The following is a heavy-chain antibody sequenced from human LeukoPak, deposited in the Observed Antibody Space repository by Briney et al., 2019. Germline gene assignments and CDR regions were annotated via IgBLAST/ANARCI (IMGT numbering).Heavy chain of an antibody. Sequence: GGSLRLSCETSGFISSDYYIHWVRQAPGKGLEWVSSISSGSYIYYADAVKARFTISRDNARNSLYLQMNSLRADDTAVYYCARLMFIAVGNWYFDLWGRGTLVTVSS. CDR3: ARLMFIAVGNWYFDL. CDR1: GFISSDYY. J-gene: IGHJ2*01. D-gene: IGHD6-19*01. CDR2: ISSGSYI. V-gene: IGHV3-21*01.